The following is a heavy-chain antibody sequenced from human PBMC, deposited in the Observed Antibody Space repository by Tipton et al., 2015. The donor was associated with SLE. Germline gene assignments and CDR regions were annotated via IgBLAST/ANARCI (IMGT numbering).Heavy chain of an antibody. CDR2: ISNSVSTI. V-gene: IGHV3-11*04. CDR1: GGSISSPY. CDR3: ARGDEYYYDSSGYDY. Sequence: LSLTCTVSGGSISSPYWSWIRQAPGKGLEWVSYISNSVSTIYYADSVKSRFTTSRDSAKNSLYLQMNSLRAEDTAVYYCARGDEYYYDSSGYDYWGQGTLVTVSS. D-gene: IGHD3-22*01. J-gene: IGHJ4*02.